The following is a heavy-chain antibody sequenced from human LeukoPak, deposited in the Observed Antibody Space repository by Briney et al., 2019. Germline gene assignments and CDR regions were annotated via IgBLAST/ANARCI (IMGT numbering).Heavy chain of an antibody. J-gene: IGHJ4*02. CDR1: GFTFSGHW. D-gene: IGHD1-14*01. CDR3: TRDRSRAEDD. Sequence: PGGSLRLFCAASGFTFSGHWMSWVRQAPGEGLEWVANINQGGSDKYYVDSVKGRFTISRDNANNLLYLQMNSLRGEDTAVYYCTRDRSRAEDDWGQGTLVTVSS. CDR2: INQGGSDK. V-gene: IGHV3-7*01.